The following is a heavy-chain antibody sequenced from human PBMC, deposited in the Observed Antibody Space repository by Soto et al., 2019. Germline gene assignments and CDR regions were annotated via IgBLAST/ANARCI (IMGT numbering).Heavy chain of an antibody. V-gene: IGHV3-30*18. CDR3: AKGGERRQKPRESLWFGELFPY. Sequence: QVQLVESGGGVVQPGRSLRLSCAASGFTFSSYGMHWVRQAPGNGLEWVAVISYDGSNKYYADSVKGRFTISRDNSKNTLYLQMHSLRAEDTAVYYCAKGGERRQKPRESLWFGELFPYWGQGTLVTVSS. D-gene: IGHD3-10*01. J-gene: IGHJ4*02. CDR2: ISYDGSNK. CDR1: GFTFSSYG.